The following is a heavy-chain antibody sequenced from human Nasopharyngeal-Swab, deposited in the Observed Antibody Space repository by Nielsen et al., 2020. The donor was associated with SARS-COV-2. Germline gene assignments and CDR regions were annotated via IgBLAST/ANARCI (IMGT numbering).Heavy chain of an antibody. J-gene: IGHJ6*02. CDR3: ARAVRYYDFWSGYSPGGESYYYYGMDV. D-gene: IGHD3-3*01. V-gene: IGHV1-3*01. CDR1: RYTFTNYA. Sequence: ASVKVSFKASRYTFTNYALHWVRQAPGQRLAWMGWINVGNGNTKYSQKFQGRVTITRNTSASTAYMALSSLRSEDTAVYYCARAVRYYDFWSGYSPGGESYYYYGMDVWGQGTTVTVSS. CDR2: INVGNGNT.